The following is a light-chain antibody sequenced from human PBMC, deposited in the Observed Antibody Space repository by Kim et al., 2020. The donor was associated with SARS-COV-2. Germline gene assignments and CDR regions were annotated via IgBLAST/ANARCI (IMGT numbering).Light chain of an antibody. Sequence: DTQMTQSPSSLSASVGDRVTITCQASQDISNYLNWYQQKPGKAPKFLIYDASNLETGVPPRFSGSGSGTDFTFTISTLQPEDVATYYCQQYDNLPLTFGGGTKVDIK. J-gene: IGKJ4*01. CDR1: QDISNY. CDR2: DAS. CDR3: QQYDNLPLT. V-gene: IGKV1-33*01.